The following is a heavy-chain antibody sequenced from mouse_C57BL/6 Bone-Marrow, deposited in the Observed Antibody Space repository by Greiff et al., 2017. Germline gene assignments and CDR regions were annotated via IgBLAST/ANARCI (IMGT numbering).Heavy chain of an antibody. Sequence: EVQLQQSGAELVRPGASVKLSCTASGFNIKDDYMHWVKQRPEQGLEWIGRIDPENGDTEYAPKFQGKVTITADTSSNTAYLQLSSLTSEDTAVYYCTTPIITTVVDYWGQGTTLTVSS. D-gene: IGHD1-1*01. CDR1: GFNIKDDY. J-gene: IGHJ2*01. V-gene: IGHV14-4*01. CDR2: IDPENGDT. CDR3: TTPIITTVVDY.